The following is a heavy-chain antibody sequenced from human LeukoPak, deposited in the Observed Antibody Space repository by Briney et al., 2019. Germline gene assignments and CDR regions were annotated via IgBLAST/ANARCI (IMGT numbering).Heavy chain of an antibody. CDR2: ISSSGDTI. D-gene: IGHD3-10*01. J-gene: IGHJ6*02. CDR3: ARGYYGSGTYRAMDV. CDR1: GFTFSNYA. V-gene: IGHV3-48*01. Sequence: GGSLRLSCAASGFTFSNYAMNWVRQAPGKGLEWVSYISSSGDTIYYADSVKGRFTISRDNAKNSLYLQMSSLRAEDTAVYYCARGYYGSGTYRAMDVWGQGTTVTVSS.